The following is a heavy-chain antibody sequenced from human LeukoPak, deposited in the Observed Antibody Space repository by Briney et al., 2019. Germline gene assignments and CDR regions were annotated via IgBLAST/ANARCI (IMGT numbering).Heavy chain of an antibody. V-gene: IGHV4-34*01. J-gene: IGHJ5*02. CDR3: AXXXXXXXXXXLGELSAANSGFDP. CDR2: INYSGST. CDR1: GGSFSGYY. D-gene: IGHD3-16*02. Sequence: PSETLSLTCAVYGGSFSGYYWSWIRQPPGKGLEWIGEINYSGSTNYNPSLKSRVTISVDTSKNQFSLKLSSVTASYTAVYYCAXXXXXXXXXXLGELSAANSGFDPWGQGTLVTVSS.